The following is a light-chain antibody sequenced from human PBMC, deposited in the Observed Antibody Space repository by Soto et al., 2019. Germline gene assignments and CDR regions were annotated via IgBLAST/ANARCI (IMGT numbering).Light chain of an antibody. V-gene: IGLV2-23*01. CDR3: CSYAGTV. Sequence: QLVLTQPASVSGSPGQSITISCTGTSSDVGSYNLVSWYQQHPGKAPKLMIYEGSKRPSGVSNRFSGSKSGNTASLTISGLQAEDEADYYCCSYAGTVFGGGTKLTVL. CDR2: EGS. J-gene: IGLJ2*01. CDR1: SSDVGSYNL.